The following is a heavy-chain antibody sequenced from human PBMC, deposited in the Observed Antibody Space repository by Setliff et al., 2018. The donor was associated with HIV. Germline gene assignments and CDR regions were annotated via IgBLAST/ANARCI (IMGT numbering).Heavy chain of an antibody. V-gene: IGHV3-23*01. J-gene: IGHJ4*02. CDR3: GRSETRDSRGLYY. CDR2: ISSGGEIM. D-gene: IGHD3-22*01. Sequence: GGSLRLSCAASGFTFSSYSMNWVRQAPGKGLEWVSAISSGGEIMFYADSVKGRFTISRDNSKNTLYLQMNSLRPDDTAVYYCGRSETRDSRGLYYWGQGTLVTVSS. CDR1: GFTFSSYS.